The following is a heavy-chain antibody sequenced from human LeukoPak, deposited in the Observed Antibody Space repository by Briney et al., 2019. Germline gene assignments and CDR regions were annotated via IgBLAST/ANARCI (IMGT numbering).Heavy chain of an antibody. V-gene: IGHV3-7*01. Sequence: GGSLRLSCAASGFTFSSYWMSWVRQAPGKGLEWVANIKQDGSEKYYVDSVKGRFTISRDNAKNSLYLQMNSLRAEDTAVYYCARGYTVVTFYYYYGMDVWGQGTTVTVSS. D-gene: IGHD4-23*01. CDR1: GFTFSSYW. CDR2: IKQDGSEK. J-gene: IGHJ6*02. CDR3: ARGYTVVTFYYYYGMDV.